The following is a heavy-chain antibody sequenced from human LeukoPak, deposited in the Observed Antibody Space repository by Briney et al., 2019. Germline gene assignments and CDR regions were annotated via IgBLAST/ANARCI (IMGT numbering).Heavy chain of an antibody. CDR1: DDSIRSHF. D-gene: IGHD3-22*01. CDR3: ARGSRRHYDGSGYYFGEFDY. Sequence: SETLSLTCTVSDDSIRSHFWTWIRQPPGKGLEWIGYVYYSGSGSSNPSLKSRLTMSVDTSKSQFYLNLNSVTTADTAMYYCARGSRRHYDGSGYYFGEFDYWGQGILVTVSS. V-gene: IGHV4-59*11. CDR2: VYYSGSG. J-gene: IGHJ4*02.